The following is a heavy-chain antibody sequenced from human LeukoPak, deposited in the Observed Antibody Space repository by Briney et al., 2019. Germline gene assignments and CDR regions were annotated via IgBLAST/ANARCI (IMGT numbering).Heavy chain of an antibody. D-gene: IGHD3-10*01. J-gene: IGHJ4*02. CDR2: IWYDGSHK. CDR3: ARDLLLWFGELSGDSDY. Sequence: PGGSLRLSCAASGFTFSSYGMHWVRQAPGKGLEWVADIWYDGSHKYYAESVKGRFTISRDNSKNTLHLQMNSLRAEDTAVYYCARDLLLWFGELSGDSDYWGQGTLVTVSS. V-gene: IGHV3-33*01. CDR1: GFTFSSYG.